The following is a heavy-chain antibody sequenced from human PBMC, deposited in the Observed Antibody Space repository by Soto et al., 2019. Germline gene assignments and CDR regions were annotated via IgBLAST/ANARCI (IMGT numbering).Heavy chain of an antibody. CDR1: GFPFSRYW. CDR3: ARRLDCISTTCPPDY. D-gene: IGHD2-2*01. V-gene: IGHV3-74*01. CDR2: ITSDGSST. J-gene: IGHJ4*02. Sequence: EVQLVESGGGLVQPGGSLRLSCAASGFPFSRYWMHWVRQAPGKGLVWVSHITSDGSSTSYVYSVKGRFTISRDNAKSTLYLQMNSLVVEDTAVYFCARRLDCISTTCPPDYWGQGTLVTVSS.